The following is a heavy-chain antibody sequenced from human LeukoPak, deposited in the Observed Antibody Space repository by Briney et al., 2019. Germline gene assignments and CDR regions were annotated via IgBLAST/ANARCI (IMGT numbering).Heavy chain of an antibody. Sequence: GASVKVSCKASGYIFSNCDINWVRQAPGHGLEWMGWMNPNSGRRVYAQKFQGRVTMTRNSSINTAYMELTSLRSDDRAVYYCARGLRSDYWGQGTLVTVYS. D-gene: IGHD3-16*02. CDR2: MNPNSGRR. CDR1: GYIFSNCD. CDR3: ARGLRSDY. J-gene: IGHJ4*02. V-gene: IGHV1-8*01.